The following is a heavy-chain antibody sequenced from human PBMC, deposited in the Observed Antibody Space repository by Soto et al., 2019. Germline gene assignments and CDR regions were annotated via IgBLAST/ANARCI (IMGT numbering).Heavy chain of an antibody. CDR1: GFTFSNYA. Sequence: EVQLLESGGGLVQPGGSLRLSCAVSGFTFSNYAMSWVRQAPGKGLECVSAISGSGNSTNYADSVKGRFTISRDNSKNTVYRQMNSLRAEDTDVYYCACDVWELLRGFDPWGQGTMVTVSS. CDR2: ISGSGNST. D-gene: IGHD1-26*01. CDR3: ACDVWELLRGFDP. V-gene: IGHV3-23*01. J-gene: IGHJ5*02.